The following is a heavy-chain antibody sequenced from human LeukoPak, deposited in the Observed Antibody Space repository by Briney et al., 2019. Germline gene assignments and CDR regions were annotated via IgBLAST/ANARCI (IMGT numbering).Heavy chain of an antibody. CDR3: ARAYSRESGYDFGFEN. J-gene: IGHJ4*02. CDR1: GFTFSNYG. D-gene: IGHD5-12*01. CDR2: IRFDGSTK. Sequence: PGRSLRLSCAASGFTFSNYGVHWVRQAPGKGLEWVAVIRFDGSTKYYADSVRGRFTISRDNSKNKVYLEMNSLRAEDTAVYYCARAYSRESGYDFGFENWGQGTLVSVSS. V-gene: IGHV3-33*01.